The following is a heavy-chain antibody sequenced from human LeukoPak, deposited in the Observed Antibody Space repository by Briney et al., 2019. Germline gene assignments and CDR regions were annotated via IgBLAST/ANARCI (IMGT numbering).Heavy chain of an antibody. Sequence: SETLSLTCTVSGGSISSSSYYWGWIRQPPGKGLEWIGSIYYSGSTYYNPSLKSRVTISVDTSKNQLSLKLSSVTAADTAVYYCARSSGYSSSGGLNWFDTWGQGTLVTVSS. CDR2: IYYSGST. V-gene: IGHV4-39*01. J-gene: IGHJ5*02. D-gene: IGHD6-13*01. CDR3: ARSSGYSSSGGLNWFDT. CDR1: GGSISSSSYY.